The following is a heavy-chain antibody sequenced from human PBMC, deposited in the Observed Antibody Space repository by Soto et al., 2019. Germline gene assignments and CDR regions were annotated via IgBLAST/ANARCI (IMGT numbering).Heavy chain of an antibody. Sequence: GVSLRLSCLVSGVTFRGYAVHWVRQTPGKGLEWVTVISDDGSKTYYADSVKGRFSVSRDDSTNMVFLQMSSLRSEDTAVYHFARAYQLTYYFDDWGPGTSVTIFS. CDR2: ISDDGSKT. D-gene: IGHD3-9*01. CDR1: GVTFRGYA. J-gene: IGHJ4*02. CDR3: ARAYQLTYYFDD. V-gene: IGHV3-30*14.